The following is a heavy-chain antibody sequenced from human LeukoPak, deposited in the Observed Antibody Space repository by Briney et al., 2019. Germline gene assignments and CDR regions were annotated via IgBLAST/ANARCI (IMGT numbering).Heavy chain of an antibody. CDR3: ARHSGSYHGPRYFDY. V-gene: IGHV3-48*03. J-gene: IGHJ4*02. CDR1: GFTFSSYE. Sequence: PGGSLRLSCAASGFTFSSYEMNWVRQAPGKGLEWVSYISSSGSTIYYADSVKGRFTISRDNAKNSLYLQMNSLRAEDTAVYYCARHSGSYHGPRYFDYWGQGTLVTVSS. CDR2: ISSSGSTI. D-gene: IGHD1-26*01.